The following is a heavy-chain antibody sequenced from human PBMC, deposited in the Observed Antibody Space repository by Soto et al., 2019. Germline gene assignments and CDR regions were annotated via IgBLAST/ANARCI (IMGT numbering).Heavy chain of an antibody. CDR1: GFTFSSYA. CDR3: ARDVESGSSQYYYYYYGMDV. CDR2: ISYDGSNK. J-gene: IGHJ6*02. V-gene: IGHV3-30-3*01. Sequence: GGSLRLSCAASGFTFSSYAMHWVRQAPGKGLEWVAVISYDGSNKNYADSVKGRFTISRDNSKNTLYLQMNSLRAEDTAVYYCARDVESGSSQYYYYYYGMDVWGQGTTVTVSS. D-gene: IGHD1-26*01.